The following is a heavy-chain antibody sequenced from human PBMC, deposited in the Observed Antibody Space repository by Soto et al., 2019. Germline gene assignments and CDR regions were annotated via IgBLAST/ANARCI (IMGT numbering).Heavy chain of an antibody. CDR1: GFTFSSYA. J-gene: IGHJ3*02. Sequence: EVQLLESGGGLVQPGGSLRLSCAASGFTFSSYAMSWVRQAPGKGLEWVSAISGSGGSTYYADSVKGRFTISRDNSKNTLYLQMNSLRAEDTAVYYCAKALAVVVAANQQSDAFDIWGQGTMVTVSS. V-gene: IGHV3-23*01. D-gene: IGHD2-15*01. CDR3: AKALAVVVAANQQSDAFDI. CDR2: ISGSGGST.